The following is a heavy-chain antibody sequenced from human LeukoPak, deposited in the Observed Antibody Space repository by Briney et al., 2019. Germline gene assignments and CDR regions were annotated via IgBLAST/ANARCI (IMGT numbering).Heavy chain of an antibody. CDR2: ISGSGGST. Sequence: PGGSLRLSCAASGFTFSSYAMSWVRQAPGKGLEWVSAISGSGGSTYYADSVKGRFTISRDNSKNTLYLQMNSLRAEDTAVYYCAKGDWGYCSSTSCYVGNGAFDIWGQGTMVTVSS. V-gene: IGHV3-23*01. J-gene: IGHJ3*02. D-gene: IGHD2-2*01. CDR1: GFTFSSYA. CDR3: AKGDWGYCSSTSCYVGNGAFDI.